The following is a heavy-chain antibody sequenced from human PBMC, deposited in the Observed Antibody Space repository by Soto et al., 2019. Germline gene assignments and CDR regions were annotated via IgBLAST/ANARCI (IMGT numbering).Heavy chain of an antibody. CDR1: GFTFSYFA. CDR2: IVAGGGIT. V-gene: IGHV3-23*01. J-gene: IGHJ3*02. CDR3: AKDQVGPTWEDTFDI. D-gene: IGHD1-26*01. Sequence: LRLSCAASGFTFSYFAMNRVRQAPGKGLEWVSAIVAGGGITYYADSVKGRFTISRDNSRNTLYLQMNSLTAEDTAVYFCAKDQVGPTWEDTFDIWGQGTMVTVS.